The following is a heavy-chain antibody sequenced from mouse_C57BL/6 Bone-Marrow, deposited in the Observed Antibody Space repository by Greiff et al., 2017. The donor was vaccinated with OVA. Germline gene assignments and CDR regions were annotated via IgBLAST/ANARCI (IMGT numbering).Heavy chain of an antibody. CDR2: IDPENGDT. Sequence: EVQLQESGAELVRPGASVKLSCTASGFNIKDDYMHWVKQRPEQGLEWIGWIDPENGDTEYASKFQGKATITADPSSNPAYMQLSSLTSEDTAVYYCTTPLYYYGSSFPYWGQGTTLTVSS. D-gene: IGHD1-1*01. CDR1: GFNIKDDY. J-gene: IGHJ2*01. CDR3: TTPLYYYGSSFPY. V-gene: IGHV14-4*01.